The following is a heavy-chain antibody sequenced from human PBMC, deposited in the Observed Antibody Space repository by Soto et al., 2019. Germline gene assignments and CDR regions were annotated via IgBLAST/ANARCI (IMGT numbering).Heavy chain of an antibody. Sequence: PSETLSLTCTVSGGSVSSGSYYWSWIRQPPGKGLEWIGYIYYSGTTNYNPSLKSRVTISVDTSKNQFSLKLSSVTAADTAVYYCARDGGYSGTYYFDYWGQGTLVTVSS. V-gene: IGHV4-61*01. CDR3: ARDGGYSGTYYFDY. CDR2: IYYSGTT. D-gene: IGHD1-26*01. CDR1: GGSVSSGSYY. J-gene: IGHJ4*02.